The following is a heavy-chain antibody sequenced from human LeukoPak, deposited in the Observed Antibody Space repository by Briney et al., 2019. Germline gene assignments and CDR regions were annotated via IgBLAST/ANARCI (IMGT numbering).Heavy chain of an antibody. V-gene: IGHV3-23*01. D-gene: IGHD2-2*01. CDR1: GFTFSTFA. J-gene: IGHJ5*02. Sequence: GGSLRLSCAASGFTFSTFAMSWVRQAPGKGLEWVSAITGSGDSTSYAESVKGRFTISRDNSKNTLYLQMNTLRAEDTAVYYCAKEGGYCTSTSCYADGNWFDPWGQGTLVTVSS. CDR3: AKEGGYCTSTSCYADGNWFDP. CDR2: ITGSGDST.